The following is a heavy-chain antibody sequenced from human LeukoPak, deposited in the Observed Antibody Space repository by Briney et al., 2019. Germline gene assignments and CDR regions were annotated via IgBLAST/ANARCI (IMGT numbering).Heavy chain of an antibody. V-gene: IGHV3-15*01. CDR3: TTERNWELLRPYGLDI. D-gene: IGHD1-26*01. Sequence: GGSLRLSCAASGFNFKYVWMNWVRQVPGKGLEWVGRIRTKIEGETRDYPAPVKGRFIISRDDSKTTLCLQMNGLKTEDSAVYYCTTERNWELLRPYGLDIWGQGTTVIVSS. CDR2: IRTKIEGETR. CDR1: GFNFKYVW. J-gene: IGHJ6*02.